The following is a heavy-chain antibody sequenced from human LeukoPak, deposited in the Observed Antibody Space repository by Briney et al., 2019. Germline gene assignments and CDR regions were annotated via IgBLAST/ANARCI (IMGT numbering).Heavy chain of an antibody. CDR3: ANSDYGDNPAGFDY. CDR1: GFTFSSYG. V-gene: IGHV3-30*02. Sequence: GGSLRLSCAASGFTFSSYGMHWVRQAPGKGLEWVAFIRYDGSNKYYADSVKGRFTISGDNSKNTLYLQMNSLRAEDTAVYYRANSDYGDNPAGFDYWGQGTLVTVSS. D-gene: IGHD4-17*01. CDR2: IRYDGSNK. J-gene: IGHJ4*02.